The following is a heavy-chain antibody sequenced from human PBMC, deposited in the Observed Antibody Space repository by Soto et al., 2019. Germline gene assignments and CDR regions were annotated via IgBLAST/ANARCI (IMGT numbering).Heavy chain of an antibody. CDR3: ARSVVLMEEADDAFDI. D-gene: IGHD2-8*01. CDR1: GGTFSSYA. J-gene: IGHJ3*02. Sequence: VQLVQSGAEVKKPGSSVKVSCKASGGTFSSYAISWVRQAPGQGIEWMGGIIPIFGTAKYAQQFPGRVTITAGKSTTTADIELSSLRTEDTAAYYCARSVVLMEEADDAFDICGQRRIVTVAS. CDR2: IIPIFGTA. V-gene: IGHV1-69*06.